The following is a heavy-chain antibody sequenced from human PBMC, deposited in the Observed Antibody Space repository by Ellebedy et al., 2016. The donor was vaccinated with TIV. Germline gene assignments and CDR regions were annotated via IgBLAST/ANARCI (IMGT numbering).Heavy chain of an antibody. D-gene: IGHD6-19*01. Sequence: GGSLRLSXAASGFTFSSYSMNWVRQAPGKGLEWLSYISGSGSSVIYYADSVEGRFTISRDNAKNSLYLQMNSLRDEDTAVYFCARDYSAYSSGWSYYFDYWGQGTLVTVSS. CDR2: ISGSGSSVI. J-gene: IGHJ4*02. CDR3: ARDYSAYSSGWSYYFDY. V-gene: IGHV3-48*02. CDR1: GFTFSSYS.